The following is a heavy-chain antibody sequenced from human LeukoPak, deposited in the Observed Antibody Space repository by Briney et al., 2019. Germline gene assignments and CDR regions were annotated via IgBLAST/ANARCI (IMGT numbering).Heavy chain of an antibody. CDR3: ASNDFWSGYVG. D-gene: IGHD3-3*01. V-gene: IGHV3-23*01. CDR1: GFTFSSYA. CDR2: ISGSGGST. J-gene: IGHJ4*02. Sequence: GGSLRLSCAASGFTFSSYAMSWVRQAPGKGLEWVSAISGSGGSTYYADSVKGRFTISRDNSKNTLYLQMNSPRAEDTAVYYCASNDFWSGYVGRGQGTLVTVSS.